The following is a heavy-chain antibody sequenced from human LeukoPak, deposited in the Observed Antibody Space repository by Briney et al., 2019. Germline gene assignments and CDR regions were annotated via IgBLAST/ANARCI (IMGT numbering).Heavy chain of an antibody. CDR2: ITRGGDGT. CDR1: GFTFSSRA. CDR3: VRRNYYLDS. V-gene: IGHV3-23*01. J-gene: IGHJ4*02. Sequence: GGSLRLSCAASGFTFSSRAMSWVRQAPGKGLEWVSTITRGGDGTFYADSVKGRFTFSKDNSRDRLYLEMNSLRVEDTAVYYCVRRNYYLDSWGQGTLVTVSS.